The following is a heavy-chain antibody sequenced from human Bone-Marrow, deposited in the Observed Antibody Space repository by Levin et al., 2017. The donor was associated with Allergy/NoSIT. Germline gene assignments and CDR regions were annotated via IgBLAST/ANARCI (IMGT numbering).Heavy chain of an antibody. V-gene: IGHV3-48*02. J-gene: IGHJ6*02. D-gene: IGHD2/OR15-2a*01. CDR1: GFTFSSYS. Sequence: GGSLRLSCAASGFTFSSYSMNWVRQAPGKGLEWVSYISSSSSTIYYADSVKGRFTISRDNAKNSLYLQMNSLRDEDTAVYYCARDHPIDHYYYGMDVWGQGTTVTVSS. CDR2: ISSSSSTI. CDR3: ARDHPIDHYYYGMDV.